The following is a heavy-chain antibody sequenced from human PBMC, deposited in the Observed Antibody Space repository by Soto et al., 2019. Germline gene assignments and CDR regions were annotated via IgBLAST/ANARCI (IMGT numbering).Heavy chain of an antibody. D-gene: IGHD6-13*01. V-gene: IGHV3-30-3*01. Sequence: QVQLVESGGGVVQPGRSLRLSCAASGFTFSSYAMHWVRQAPSKGLEWVAVISYDGSNKYYADSVKGRFTISRDNSKNTLYLQMNSLRAEDTAVYYCARDLTLGRAQGWYPLLPSKIAAAGSGGYWGQGTLVTVSS. CDR1: GFTFSSYA. CDR2: ISYDGSNK. CDR3: ARDLTLGRAQGWYPLLPSKIAAAGSGGY. J-gene: IGHJ4*02.